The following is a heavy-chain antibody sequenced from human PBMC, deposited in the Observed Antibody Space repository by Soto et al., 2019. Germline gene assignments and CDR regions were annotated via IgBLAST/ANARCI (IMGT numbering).Heavy chain of an antibody. CDR1: GGSIGGVGYS. V-gene: IGHV4-30-2*01. Sequence: SETLSLTCAVSGGSIGGVGYSWSWIRQPPGGGLEWIGYMYHSGTFLKSPSLKTRLTMSLDMSKNQFSLTPNSMTAADTGVYYCARAQFYSVSGNYNNLMFDAWGQGIQVTVSS. CDR2: MYHSGTF. CDR3: ARAQFYSVSGNYNNLMFDA. J-gene: IGHJ5*02. D-gene: IGHD3-9*01.